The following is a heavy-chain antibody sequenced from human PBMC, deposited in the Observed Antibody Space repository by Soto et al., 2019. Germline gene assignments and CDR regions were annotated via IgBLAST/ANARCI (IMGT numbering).Heavy chain of an antibody. CDR2: IIAGSSDI. CDR3: ARDLSGAYPVGYCDP. D-gene: IGHD1-26*01. Sequence: GGSLRLSSPASGFSLRTNGMHSLRRAPGKGLEWVSSIIAGSSDISYADSVKGRFTISRDNAKNSLYLQMNSLRAEDTAVYYCARDLSGAYPVGYCDPWGQGTLVTVSS. CDR1: GFSLRTNG. J-gene: IGHJ5*02. V-gene: IGHV3-21*01.